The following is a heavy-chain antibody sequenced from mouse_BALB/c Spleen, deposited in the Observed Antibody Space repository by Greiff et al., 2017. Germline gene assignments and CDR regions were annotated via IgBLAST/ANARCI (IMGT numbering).Heavy chain of an antibody. J-gene: IGHJ4*01. D-gene: IGHD1-2*01. V-gene: IGHV5-9-4*01. CDR3: ATTTATEAMDD. Sequence: EVQLVESGGGLVKPGGSLKLSCAASGFTFSSYAMSWVRQSPEKRLEWVAEISSGGSYTYYPDTVTGRFTISRDNAKNTLYLEMSSLRSEDTAMYYCATTTATEAMDDWGQGTSVTVSS. CDR2: ISSGGSYT. CDR1: GFTFSSYA.